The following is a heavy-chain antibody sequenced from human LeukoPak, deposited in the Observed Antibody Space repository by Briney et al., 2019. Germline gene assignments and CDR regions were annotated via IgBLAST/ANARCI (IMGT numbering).Heavy chain of an antibody. V-gene: IGHV4-34*01. CDR3: ARGVGDGYNYDY. CDR1: GGSFSGYY. J-gene: IGHJ4*02. Sequence: SETLSLTCAVYGGSFSGYYWSWIRQPPGQGLEWMGDINHSGSTSYNPSLTIRVPVTVDTATNKYSLTLKSVTAADTAVYYCARGVGDGYNYDYWGQGTLVTVSS. CDR2: INHSGST. D-gene: IGHD5-24*01.